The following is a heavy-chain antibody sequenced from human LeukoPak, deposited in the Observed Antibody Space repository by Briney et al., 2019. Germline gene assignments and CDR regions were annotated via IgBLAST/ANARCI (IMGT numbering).Heavy chain of an antibody. Sequence: PGGSLRLSCAASGFTFSSYWMSWVRQAPGKGLEWVSSISSSSSYIYYADSVKGRFTISRDNAKNSLYLQMNSLRAEDTAVYYCARDRSSSSHTPDYWGQGTLVTVSS. CDR1: GFTFSSYW. V-gene: IGHV3-21*01. CDR2: ISSSSSYI. J-gene: IGHJ4*02. D-gene: IGHD6-13*01. CDR3: ARDRSSSSHTPDY.